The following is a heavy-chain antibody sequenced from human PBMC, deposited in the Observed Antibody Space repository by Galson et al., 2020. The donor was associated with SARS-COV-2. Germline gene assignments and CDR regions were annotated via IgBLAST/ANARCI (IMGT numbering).Heavy chain of an antibody. D-gene: IGHD2-2*01. V-gene: IGHV3-11*01. CDR2: ISSSGSTI. CDR1: GFTFSDYY. CDR3: ARDNIVVVPAFDY. J-gene: IGHJ4*02. Sequence: NSGGSLRLSCAASGFTFSDYYMSWIRQAPGKGLEWVSYISSSGSTIYYADSVKGRFTISRDNAKNSLYLQMNSLRAEDTAVYYCARDNIVVVPAFDYWGQGTLVTVSS.